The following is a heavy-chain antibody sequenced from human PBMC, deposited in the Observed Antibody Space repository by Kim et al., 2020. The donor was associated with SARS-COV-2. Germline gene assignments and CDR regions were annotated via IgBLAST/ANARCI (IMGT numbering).Heavy chain of an antibody. D-gene: IGHD4-4*01. J-gene: IGHJ6*02. Sequence: SVKGRFTISRDNSKNTLYLQMNSLRAEDTAVYYCARDQMTTVTNYYGMDVWGQGTTVTVSS. V-gene: IGHV3-30*07. CDR3: ARDQMTTVTNYYGMDV.